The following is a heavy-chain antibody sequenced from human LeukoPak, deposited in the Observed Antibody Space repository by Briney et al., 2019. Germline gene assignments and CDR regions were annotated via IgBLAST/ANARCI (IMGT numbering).Heavy chain of an antibody. Sequence: GGSLRLSCAASGFTFSSYWMSWVRQAPGKGLEWVANIKQDGSEKYYVDSVKGRFTTSRDNAKNSLYLQMNSLRAEDTALYYCAKDMDDILTGSIDYWGQGTLVTVSS. CDR2: IKQDGSEK. V-gene: IGHV3-7*03. D-gene: IGHD3-9*01. J-gene: IGHJ4*02. CDR3: AKDMDDILTGSIDY. CDR1: GFTFSSYW.